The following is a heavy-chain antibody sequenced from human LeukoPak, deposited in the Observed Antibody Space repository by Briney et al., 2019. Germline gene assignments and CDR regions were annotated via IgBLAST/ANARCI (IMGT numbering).Heavy chain of an antibody. D-gene: IGHD5-12*01. CDR1: GFTFDDYA. J-gene: IGHJ4*02. CDR3: ARRVASPIKFFDY. Sequence: PGRSLRLSCAASGFTFDDYAMHWVRQAPGKGPEWVSGISWNSGSIGYADSVKGRFTISRDNAKNSLYLQMNSLRAEDTAVYYCARRVASPIKFFDYWGQGTLVTVSS. V-gene: IGHV3-9*01. CDR2: ISWNSGSI.